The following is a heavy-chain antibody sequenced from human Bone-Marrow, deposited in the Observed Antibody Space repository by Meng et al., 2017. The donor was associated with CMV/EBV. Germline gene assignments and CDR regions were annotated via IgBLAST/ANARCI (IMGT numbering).Heavy chain of an antibody. Sequence: SVKVSCKASGATFSLYTITWVRQAPGQGLEWVGRIIPIVGIANCAQRFQGRLMITADKSTRTAYMELSSLTCEDTAVYYCARINIVGRTWYGVGDAFDIWGQGTMVTVSS. CDR3: ARINIVGRTWYGVGDAFDI. J-gene: IGHJ3*02. V-gene: IGHV1-69*02. D-gene: IGHD2/OR15-2a*01. CDR2: IIPIVGIA. CDR1: GATFSLYT.